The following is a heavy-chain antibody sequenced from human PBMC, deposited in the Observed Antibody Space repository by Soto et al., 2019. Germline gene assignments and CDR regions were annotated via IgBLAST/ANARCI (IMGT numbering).Heavy chain of an antibody. CDR1: GGSISSAGYS. Sequence: QLQLQESGSGLVKPSQTLSLTCAVSGGSISSAGYSWGWIRQPPGKGLEWIGYIYHSGSYYNASLKSRVTISVDRSKNQLSLKLSAVSAADTAVYYWARGGKTVTTLDYWGQGTLVTVSS. CDR3: ARGGKTVTTLDY. J-gene: IGHJ4*02. V-gene: IGHV4-30-2*01. D-gene: IGHD4-17*01. CDR2: IYHSGS.